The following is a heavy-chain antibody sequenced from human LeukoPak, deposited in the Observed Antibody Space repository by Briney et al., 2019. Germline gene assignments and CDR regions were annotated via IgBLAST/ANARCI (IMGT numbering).Heavy chain of an antibody. D-gene: IGHD4-11*01. J-gene: IGHJ1*01. CDR2: ISGSSSTT. Sequence: GGSLRLSCAASGFTVSSNYMSWVREAPGKGLEWVSYISGSSSTTYYADSVKGRFTISRDNAKMSLYLQMNSLRVEDTAVYYCATYSTRNAREFQSWGQGTLVTVSS. CDR1: GFTVSSNY. V-gene: IGHV3-48*04. CDR3: ATYSTRNAREFQS.